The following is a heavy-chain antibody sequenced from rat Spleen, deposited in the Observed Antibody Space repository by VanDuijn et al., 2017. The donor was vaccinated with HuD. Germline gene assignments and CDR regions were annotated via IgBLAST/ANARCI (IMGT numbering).Heavy chain of an antibody. CDR3: ARHNSGYFDY. V-gene: IGHV5-7*01. CDR1: GFTFSDYN. J-gene: IGHJ2*01. CDR2: ITYDGSST. D-gene: IGHD4-3*01. Sequence: EVQLVESDGGLVQPGRSLKLSCAASGFTFSDYNMAWVRQAPKKGLEWVATITYDGSSTYYRDSVKGRFTISRDNAKSTLYLQMDSLRSEDTATYYCARHNSGYFDYWGQGVMVTVSS.